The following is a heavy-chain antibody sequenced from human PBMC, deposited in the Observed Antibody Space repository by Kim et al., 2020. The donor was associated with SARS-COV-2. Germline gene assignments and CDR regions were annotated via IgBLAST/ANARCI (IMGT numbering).Heavy chain of an antibody. J-gene: IGHJ4*02. D-gene: IGHD2-2*01. V-gene: IGHV3-11*05. CDR3: ARDSCGSTSCFDY. Sequence: NYADSVKGRVTISRDNAKNSLYLQMNSLRAEDTALDYCARDSCGSTSCFDYWGQGTLVTVSS.